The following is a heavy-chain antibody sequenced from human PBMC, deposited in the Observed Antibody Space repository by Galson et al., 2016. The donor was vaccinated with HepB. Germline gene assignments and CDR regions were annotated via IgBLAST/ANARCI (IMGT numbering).Heavy chain of an antibody. V-gene: IGHV4-59*01. Sequence: LSLTCTVSGGSISSYYWSWIRQPPGKGLEWIGYIFYNGSPNYFPSLKSRVTISLDASKNQFSLKLISVTAADTAVYYCARIAPLLHYAMDVWGQGTTVTVSS. CDR3: ARIAPLLHYAMDV. J-gene: IGHJ6*02. CDR1: GGSISSYY. D-gene: IGHD6-13*01. CDR2: IFYNGSP.